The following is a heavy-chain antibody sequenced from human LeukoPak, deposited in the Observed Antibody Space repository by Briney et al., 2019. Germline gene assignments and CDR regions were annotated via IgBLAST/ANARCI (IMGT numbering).Heavy chain of an antibody. Sequence: ASVKVSCKASGYTFTDYYMHWVRQAPGQGLEWVGWINPNSGGTNYAQKFQGRVTMTRDTSISTAYMELSRLSSDDTAVYYCARGAWGGYELRFDYWGQGTLVAVSS. CDR3: ARGAWGGYELRFDY. D-gene: IGHD5-12*01. J-gene: IGHJ4*02. CDR1: GYTFTDYY. CDR2: INPNSGGT. V-gene: IGHV1-2*02.